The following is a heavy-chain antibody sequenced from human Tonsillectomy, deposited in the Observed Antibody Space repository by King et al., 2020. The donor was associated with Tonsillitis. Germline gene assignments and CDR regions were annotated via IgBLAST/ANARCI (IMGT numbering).Heavy chain of an antibody. CDR2: ISPYNGNT. CDR1: NYTFTRYG. Sequence: QLVQSGAEVKKRGASVKVSCKASNYTFTRYGINWVRQAPGQGLEWMGWISPYNGNTNYAQKLQDRITMTTDTSTSTAYMELRSLRSDDTAVYYCARDPRHCSSSSCYGKFYFYYYLDVWGKGTTVTVSS. CDR3: ARDPRHCSSSSCYGKFYFYYYLDV. J-gene: IGHJ6*03. V-gene: IGHV1-18*01. D-gene: IGHD2-2*01.